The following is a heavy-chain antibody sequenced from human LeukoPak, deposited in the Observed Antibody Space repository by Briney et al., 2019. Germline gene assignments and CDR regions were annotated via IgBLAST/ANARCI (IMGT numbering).Heavy chain of an antibody. CDR3: AREDVDIVGAYYFDY. CDR2: ISYDGSNK. Sequence: QTGGSLRLSCAASGFTFSSYGMHWVRQAPGKGLEWVAVISYDGSNKYYADSVKGRFTISRDNSKNTLYLQMNSLRAEDTAVYYCAREDVDIVGAYYFDYWGQGTLVTVSS. J-gene: IGHJ4*02. D-gene: IGHD1-26*01. CDR1: GFTFSSYG. V-gene: IGHV3-30*03.